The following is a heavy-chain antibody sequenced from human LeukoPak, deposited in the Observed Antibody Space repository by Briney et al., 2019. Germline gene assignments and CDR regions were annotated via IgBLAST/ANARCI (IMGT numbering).Heavy chain of an antibody. V-gene: IGHV1-18*01. J-gene: IGHJ6*03. D-gene: IGHD3-3*01. CDR3: ARGTLRFLEWSNPPHMDV. CDR1: GYTFTSYG. CDR2: ISAYNGNT. Sequence: ASVKVSCKASGYTFTSYGISWVRQAPGQGLKWMGWISAYNGNTNYAQKLQGRVTMTTDTSTSTAYMELRSLRSDDTAVYYCARGTLRFLEWSNPPHMDVWGKGTTVTVSS.